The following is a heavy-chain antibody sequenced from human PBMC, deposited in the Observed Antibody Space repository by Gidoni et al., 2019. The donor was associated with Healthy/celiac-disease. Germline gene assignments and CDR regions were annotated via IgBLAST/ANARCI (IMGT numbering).Heavy chain of an antibody. CDR3: AREEPRGAFDI. CDR2: IYYSGST. V-gene: IGHV4-31*03. D-gene: IGHD3-16*01. Sequence: QVQLQESVPGLVTPSQTLSLTFTVSGCSISSGGYYWSWIRQHPGKGLAWIGYIYYSGSTYYNPSLKSRVTISVDTSKNQFSLKLSSVTAADTAVYYCAREEPRGAFDIWGQGTMVTVSS. CDR1: GCSISSGGYY. J-gene: IGHJ3*02.